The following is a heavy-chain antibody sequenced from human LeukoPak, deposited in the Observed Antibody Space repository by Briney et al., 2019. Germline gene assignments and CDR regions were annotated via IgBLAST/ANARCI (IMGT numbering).Heavy chain of an antibody. D-gene: IGHD6-13*01. V-gene: IGHV3-49*04. Sequence: GGSLRLSCTASGFTFCDYAMSWVRQAPGKGLEWVGFIRSKAYGGTTEYAASVKDRFTISRDDSKSIAYLQMNSLKTEDTAVYYCTRAPYSSSWYSFRYYIDYWGQGTLVTVSS. J-gene: IGHJ4*02. CDR3: TRAPYSSSWYSFRYYIDY. CDR2: IRSKAYGGTT. CDR1: GFTFCDYA.